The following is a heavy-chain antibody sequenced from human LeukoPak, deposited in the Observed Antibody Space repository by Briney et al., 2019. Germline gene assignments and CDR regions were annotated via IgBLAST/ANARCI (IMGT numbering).Heavy chain of an antibody. CDR3: ARLARGSYYD. Sequence: TGGSLRHSCAASGFIVSDDYMSWVREAPGKGLEWVSVIYSGGNTYYPDSVKGRFTISRDNSKNTLYLQINSLRAEDTVVYYCARLARGSYYDWGRGTLVTVSS. CDR1: GFIVSDDY. J-gene: IGHJ4*02. CDR2: IYSGGNT. V-gene: IGHV3-66*02. D-gene: IGHD1-26*01.